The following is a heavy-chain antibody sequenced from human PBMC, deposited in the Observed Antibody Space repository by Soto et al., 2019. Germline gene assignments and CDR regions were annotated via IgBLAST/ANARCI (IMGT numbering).Heavy chain of an antibody. J-gene: IGHJ3*01. CDR3: ARSGGEFYSSGWYAFDL. Sequence: ASVKVSCKASGYTFTGYYMHWERQAPGQGLEWMGWINPNSGGTNYAQKFQGWVTMTRDTSISTAYMELSRLRSDDTAVYYCARSGGEFYSSGWYAFDLWGQGTMVPVSS. CDR1: GYTFTGYY. V-gene: IGHV1-2*04. D-gene: IGHD6-19*01. CDR2: INPNSGGT.